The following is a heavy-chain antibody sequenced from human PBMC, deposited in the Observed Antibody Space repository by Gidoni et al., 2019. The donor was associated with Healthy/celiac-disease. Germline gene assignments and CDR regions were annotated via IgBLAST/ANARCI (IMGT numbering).Heavy chain of an antibody. CDR1: GGTFSSYA. CDR2: IIPSFGTA. CDR3: ASKDGYNYNPSDY. J-gene: IGHJ4*02. V-gene: IGHV1-69*01. D-gene: IGHD5-12*01. Sequence: QVQLVQSGAAVKKPGSSVTVSCKASGGTFSSYAISWVRQSPGQGLEWTGGIIPSFGTANYAQKCQGRVTITADESTSTAYMELSSLRSEDTAVYYCASKDGYNYNPSDYWGQGTLVTVSS.